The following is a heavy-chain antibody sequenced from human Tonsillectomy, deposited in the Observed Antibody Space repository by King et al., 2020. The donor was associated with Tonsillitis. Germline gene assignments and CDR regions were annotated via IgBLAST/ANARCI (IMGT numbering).Heavy chain of an antibody. Sequence: EVQLVESGGGLVQPGRSLRLSCAASGFTFDDYVMHWVRQAPGKGLEWVSGISWNSGSLGYADSVKGRFTISRDNAKNSLYLQMNSLRAEDTALYYCAKGARLGAGLDYWGQGTLVTVSS. D-gene: IGHD3-16*01. CDR2: ISWNSGSL. V-gene: IGHV3-9*01. CDR3: AKGARLGAGLDY. CDR1: GFTFDDYV. J-gene: IGHJ4*02.